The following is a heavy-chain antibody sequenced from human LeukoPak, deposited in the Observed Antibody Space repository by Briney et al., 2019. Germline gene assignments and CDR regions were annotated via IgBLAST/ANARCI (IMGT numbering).Heavy chain of an antibody. CDR3: AKGLTTVTWHVYFDY. J-gene: IGHJ4*02. D-gene: IGHD4-17*01. V-gene: IGHV3-23*01. CDR1: GFTFSSYA. CDR2: LSAVGEGS. Sequence: PGGSLRLSCSGSGFTFSSYAMGWVRQAPGKGLEWVSTLSAVGEGSFYADSVKGRFTISRDTSKNTLYLQMDSLRAEDTAIYYCAKGLTTVTWHVYFDYWGQGTLVTVSS.